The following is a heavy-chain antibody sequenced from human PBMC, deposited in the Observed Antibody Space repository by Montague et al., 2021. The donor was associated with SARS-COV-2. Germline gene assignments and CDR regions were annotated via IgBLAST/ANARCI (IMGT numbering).Heavy chain of an antibody. V-gene: IGHV2-70*11. CDR1: GFSLSTSGMC. D-gene: IGHD4-23*01. CDR3: ARTYYGGRPFDY. CDR2: LDWDDDT. J-gene: IGHJ4*02. Sequence: PALVKPTQTLTLTCTFSGFSLSTSGMCVSWIRQPPGKSLEWLARLDWDDDTYYSTSLKTRLTISKDTSKNQVVLTMTNMDPVDTATYYCARTYYGGRPFDYWGQGTLVTVSS.